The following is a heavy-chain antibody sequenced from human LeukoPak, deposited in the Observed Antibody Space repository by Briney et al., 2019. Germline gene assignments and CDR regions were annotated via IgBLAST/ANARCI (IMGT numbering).Heavy chain of an antibody. CDR2: INHSGST. Sequence: SETLSLTCAVYGRSFSGYYWSWIRQPPGKGLEWIGEINHSGSTNYNPSLKSRVTISVDTSKNQFSLKLSSVTAADTAVYYCARERRRYYGSGSYYPLGGMHVWGKGTTVTVSS. D-gene: IGHD3-10*01. CDR3: ARERRRYYGSGSYYPLGGMHV. J-gene: IGHJ6*04. CDR1: GRSFSGYY. V-gene: IGHV4-34*01.